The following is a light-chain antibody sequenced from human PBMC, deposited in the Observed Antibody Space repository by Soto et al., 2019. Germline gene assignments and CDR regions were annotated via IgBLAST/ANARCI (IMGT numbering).Light chain of an antibody. V-gene: IGLV1-47*02. CDR2: SNN. J-gene: IGLJ2*01. CDR1: SSNIGSNY. CDR3: AAWDDSLSVVV. Sequence: QSVLTQPPSASGTPGQRVTISCSGSSSNIGSNYVYWYQQLPGTAPKLLIYSNNHRPSGVPDRFSGSKSGTSASLAISGLRSEDEADYYCAAWDDSLSVVVFGGGTKVTVL.